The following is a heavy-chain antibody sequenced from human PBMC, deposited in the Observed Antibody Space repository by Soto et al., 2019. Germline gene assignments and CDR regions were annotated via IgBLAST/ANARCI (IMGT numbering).Heavy chain of an antibody. V-gene: IGHV1-24*01. Sequence: ASVKVSCKVSGYTLTELSMHWVRQAPGKGLEWMGGFDPEDGETIYAQKFQGRVTMTEDTSTDTAYMELSSLRSEDTAVYYCATVLYCSSTSCFKDWLDPWGQGTLVTVSS. CDR2: FDPEDGET. J-gene: IGHJ5*02. D-gene: IGHD2-2*01. CDR1: GYTLTELS. CDR3: ATVLYCSSTSCFKDWLDP.